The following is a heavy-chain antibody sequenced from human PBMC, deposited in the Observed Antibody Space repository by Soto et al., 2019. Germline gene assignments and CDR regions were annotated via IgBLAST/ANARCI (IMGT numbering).Heavy chain of an antibody. CDR3: ARPGSSWYGVDY. D-gene: IGHD6-13*01. Sequence: QVQLVESGGGVVQPGRSLRLSCAASGFTFSSYGMHWVRQAPGKGLEWVAVIWYDGSNKYYADSVKGRFTISRGNSKNTLYLQMNSLRAEDTAVYYCARPGSSWYGVDYWGQGTLVTVSS. CDR1: GFTFSSYG. CDR2: IWYDGSNK. V-gene: IGHV3-33*01. J-gene: IGHJ4*02.